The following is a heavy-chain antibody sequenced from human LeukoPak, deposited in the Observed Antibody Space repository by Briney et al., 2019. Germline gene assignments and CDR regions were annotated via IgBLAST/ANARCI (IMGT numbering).Heavy chain of an antibody. V-gene: IGHV3-11*01. J-gene: IGHJ5*02. CDR2: INIGGTNT. CDR3: ATDGAGFDT. CDR1: GFTFNDYY. Sequence: GGSLRLSCAASGFTFNDYYMSWIRQAPGKGLEWLSYINIGGTNTHYADSVKGRFTISRDNAKKSLYLEMNNLRAENTAVYYCATDGAGFDTWGQGVLVTVSS.